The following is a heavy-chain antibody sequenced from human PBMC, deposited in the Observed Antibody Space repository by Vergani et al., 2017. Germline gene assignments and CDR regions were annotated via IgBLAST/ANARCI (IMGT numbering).Heavy chain of an antibody. Sequence: QVQLVQSGAEVKKPGASVKVSCKASGYTFTSYGMSWVRQAPGKGLEWMGWISAYNGNTNYAQKLQGRVTMTTDTSTSTAYMELRSLRSDDTAVYYCEREFYELWSGYWLYYFDYWGQGTLVTVSS. CDR3: EREFYELWSGYWLYYFDY. CDR2: ISAYNGNT. V-gene: IGHV1-18*04. D-gene: IGHD3-3*01. J-gene: IGHJ4*02. CDR1: GYTFTSYG.